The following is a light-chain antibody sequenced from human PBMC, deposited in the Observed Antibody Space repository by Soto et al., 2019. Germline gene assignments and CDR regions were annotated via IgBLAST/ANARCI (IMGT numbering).Light chain of an antibody. CDR1: QYVYTY. CDR3: QQSYRTPRS. CDR2: GAS. Sequence: DIQMTQSPSSLSESVGDRVTITCRASQYVYTYLNWYQQKQGKAPKLLIYGASSLQSGVPSRFSGIGSGTDFPLTISSLQPEDYATYYCQQSYRTPRSCGQGTKMEVK. J-gene: IGKJ1*01. V-gene: IGKV1-39*01.